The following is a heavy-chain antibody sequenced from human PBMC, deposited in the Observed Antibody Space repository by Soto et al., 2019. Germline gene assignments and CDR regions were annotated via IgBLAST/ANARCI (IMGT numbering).Heavy chain of an antibody. CDR1: GFTFSSYG. D-gene: IGHD1-1*01. V-gene: IGHV3-30*18. Sequence: PGGSLRLSCAASGFTFSSYGMHWVRQAPGKGLEWVAVISYDGSNKYYADSVKGRFTISRDNSKNTLYLQMNSLRAEDTAVYYCAKAPQLEPRSGIDYWGQGTLVTVSS. CDR2: ISYDGSNK. CDR3: AKAPQLEPRSGIDY. J-gene: IGHJ4*02.